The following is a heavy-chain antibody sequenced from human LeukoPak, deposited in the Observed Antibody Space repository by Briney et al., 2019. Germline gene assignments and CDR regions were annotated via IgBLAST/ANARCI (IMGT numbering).Heavy chain of an antibody. J-gene: IGHJ4*02. CDR3: ARQLDYYDKRDY. V-gene: IGHV5-10-1*01. D-gene: IGHD3-22*01. Sequence: HGESLRISCKGSGYSFTNYGISWVRQMPGKGLEWMGRIDPSDSHSNYGPSFQGHVTISADRSISTAYLQWRSLKASDTAMYYCARQLDYYDKRDYWGQGTLVTVAS. CDR1: GYSFTNYG. CDR2: IDPSDSHS.